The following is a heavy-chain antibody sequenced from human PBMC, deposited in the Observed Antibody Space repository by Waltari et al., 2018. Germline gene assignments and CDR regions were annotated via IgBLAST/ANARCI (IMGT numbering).Heavy chain of an antibody. J-gene: IGHJ6*02. CDR1: GGSISSYY. V-gene: IGHV4-59*01. D-gene: IGHD3-3*01. CDR2: ISYSGST. Sequence: QVQLQESGPGLVKPSETLSLTCTVSGGSISSYYWTWIRQPPGKGLEWIGYISYSGSTNYNPSLKSRVTISVDTSKNQFSLKLSSVTAADTAMYYCARGEFDFWSGGYYYYGMDVWGQGTTVTVSS. CDR3: ARGEFDFWSGGYYYYGMDV.